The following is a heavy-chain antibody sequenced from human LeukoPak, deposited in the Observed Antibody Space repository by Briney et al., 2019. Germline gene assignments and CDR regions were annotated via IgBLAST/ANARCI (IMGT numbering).Heavy chain of an antibody. Sequence: SETLSLTCTVSGGSITNSYWCWILRPPGKGLECSGYIYYSGSTNYNPSLKSRVTISVDTSKNQLTLRLSSVTAAETAVCYCARQREYCSGVSYYSDVFDIWGQGTMVTVSS. CDR1: GGSITNSY. J-gene: IGHJ3*02. V-gene: IGHV4-59*08. CDR2: IYYSGST. CDR3: ARQREYCSGVSYYSDVFDI. D-gene: IGHD2-15*01.